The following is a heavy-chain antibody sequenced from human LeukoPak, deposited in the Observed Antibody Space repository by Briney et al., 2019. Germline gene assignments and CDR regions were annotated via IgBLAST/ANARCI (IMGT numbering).Heavy chain of an antibody. J-gene: IGHJ4*02. D-gene: IGHD5-24*01. CDR1: GGSISSSSYY. CDR3: ATLNTDGWYFDN. V-gene: IGHV4-39*01. Sequence: SETLSLTCTVSGGSISSSSYYWGWIRQSPGKGLEWIGSIYDSGTIYDSESIYYNPSLKSRVTISVDTSKNQFSLKLGSVTAADAAVYYCATLNTDGWYFDNWGQGTLVTVSS. CDR2: IYDSGTIYDSESI.